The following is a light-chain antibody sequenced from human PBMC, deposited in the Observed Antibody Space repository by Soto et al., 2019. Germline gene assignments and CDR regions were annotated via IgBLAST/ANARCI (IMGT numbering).Light chain of an antibody. CDR1: QSISGW. CDR3: QQYNSYSPT. Sequence: DIQMTQSPSTLSASVGDRVTITCRASQSISGWLAWYQQKAGKAPNLLIYKASRLESGVPSRFSGSGSGTDFTLTISGLQPGDSAAYYCQQYNSYSPTFGQGTKVDIK. J-gene: IGKJ1*01. CDR2: KAS. V-gene: IGKV1-5*03.